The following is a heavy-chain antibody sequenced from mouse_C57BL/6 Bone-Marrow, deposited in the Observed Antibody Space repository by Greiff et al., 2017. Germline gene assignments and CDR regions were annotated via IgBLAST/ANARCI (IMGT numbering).Heavy chain of an antibody. J-gene: IGHJ2*01. D-gene: IGHD2-4*01. CDR2: IRYDGGN. CDR3: ARVYDDDEGY. CDR1: GYSITSGYY. Sequence: EVKLVESGPGLVKPSQSLSLTCSVSGYSITSGYYWNWIRQFPGNKLEWMGYIRYDGGNNYNPSLKNRISITRDTSKNQFFLKLNSVTTEDTATYYCARVYDDDEGYWGQGTTLTVSS. V-gene: IGHV3-6*01.